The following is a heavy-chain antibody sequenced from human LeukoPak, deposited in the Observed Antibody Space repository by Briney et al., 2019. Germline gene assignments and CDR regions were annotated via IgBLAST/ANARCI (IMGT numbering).Heavy chain of an antibody. Sequence: SETLSLTCAVYGGSFSGYYWSWIRQPPGKGLERIGENFHSGSTNYNPSLKSRVTISVDKSKNQFSLNLNSVTAADTAVYYCAREVGGDYDALDYWGQGTLVTVSS. CDR2: NFHSGST. V-gene: IGHV4-34*12. CDR3: AREVGGDYDALDY. D-gene: IGHD4-17*01. CDR1: GGSFSGYY. J-gene: IGHJ4*02.